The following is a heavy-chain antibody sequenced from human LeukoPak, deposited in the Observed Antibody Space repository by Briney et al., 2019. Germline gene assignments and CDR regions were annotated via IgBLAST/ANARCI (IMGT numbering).Heavy chain of an antibody. CDR2: ISSNGGST. D-gene: IGHD3-22*01. J-gene: IGHJ4*02. V-gene: IGHV3-64*02. Sequence: PGGSLRLSCAASGFTFSSYAMHWVRQAPGKGLEYVSAISSNGGSTYYADSVKGRFTISRDNSKNTLYLQMGSLRAEDMAAYYCARAPGYYDSSGYIWGQGTLVTVSS. CDR1: GFTFSSYA. CDR3: ARAPGYYDSSGYI.